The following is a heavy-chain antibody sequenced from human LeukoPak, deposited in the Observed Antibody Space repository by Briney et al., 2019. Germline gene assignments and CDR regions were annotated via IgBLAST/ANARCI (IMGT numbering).Heavy chain of an antibody. CDR1: GFTFSSHG. CDR3: ARVTYGSGTYGAFDY. D-gene: IGHD3-10*01. V-gene: IGHV3-23*01. Sequence: WGSLRLSCAASGFTFSSHGMSWVCQAPGKGLEWVSTISGSGDNTYYADSVKGRFTISRDNSKNTLYLQMTSLRAEDTAVYYCARVTYGSGTYGAFDYWGQGTLVTVSS. CDR2: ISGSGDNT. J-gene: IGHJ4*02.